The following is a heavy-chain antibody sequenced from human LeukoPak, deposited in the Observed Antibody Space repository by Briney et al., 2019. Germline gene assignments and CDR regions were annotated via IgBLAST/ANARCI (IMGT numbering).Heavy chain of an antibody. Sequence: GGSLRLSCAASGFTFSGHAMHWVRQAPGKGLECLAVTSYDGSNKYYADSVKGRFTISRDNSKNTVYLQMNSLRAEDTALYYCARAKAPSHIAVLDYWGQGTLVTVSS. D-gene: IGHD5-12*01. CDR2: TSYDGSNK. CDR3: ARAKAPSHIAVLDY. J-gene: IGHJ4*02. V-gene: IGHV3-30*04. CDR1: GFTFSGHA.